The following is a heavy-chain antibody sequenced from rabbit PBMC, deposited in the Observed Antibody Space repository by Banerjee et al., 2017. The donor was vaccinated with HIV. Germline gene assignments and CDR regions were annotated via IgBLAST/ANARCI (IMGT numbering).Heavy chain of an antibody. D-gene: IGHD4-1*01. J-gene: IGHJ4*01. CDR2: IDTHSSGST. V-gene: IGHV1S45*01. Sequence: QEQLEESGGDLVQPEGSLTLTCTASGFSFSSSYWICWVRQAPGKGLEWIACIDTHSSGSTYYANWAQGRFTISKTSSTTVTLQMTSLTAADTATYFCARDLAGVVGWNFNLWGPGTLVTVS. CDR1: GFSFSSSYW. CDR3: ARDLAGVVGWNFNL.